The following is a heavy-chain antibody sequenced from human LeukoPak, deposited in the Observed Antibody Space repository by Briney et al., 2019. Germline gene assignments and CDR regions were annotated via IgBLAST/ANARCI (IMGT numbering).Heavy chain of an antibody. CDR3: ARDLVGYSSVGYFDY. D-gene: IGHD6-19*01. V-gene: IGHV3-7*01. CDR2: IKQDGSEK. Sequence: GGSLGLSCAASGFTFSSYWMSWVRQAPGKGLGWVANIKQDGSEKYYVDSVKGRFTISRDNAKNSLYLQMNSLRAEDTAVYYCARDLVGYSSVGYFDYWGQGTLVTVSS. J-gene: IGHJ4*02. CDR1: GFTFSSYW.